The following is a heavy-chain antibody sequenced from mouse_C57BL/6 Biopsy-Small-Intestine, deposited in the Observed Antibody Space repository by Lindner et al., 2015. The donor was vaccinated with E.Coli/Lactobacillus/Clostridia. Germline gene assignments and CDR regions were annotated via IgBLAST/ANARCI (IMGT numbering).Heavy chain of an antibody. CDR3: AKTVRAPAWFTY. J-gene: IGHJ3*01. D-gene: IGHD3-2*01. Sequence: VQLQESGEGLVKPGGSRKLSCAASGFTFSDYGMHWVRQAPEKGLEWVAFISSGSSTIYYADTVKGRFTIPRDNAKNTLFLQMTSLRSEDTAMYYCAKTVRAPAWFTYWGQGTLVTVSA. V-gene: IGHV5-17*01. CDR1: GFTFSDYG. CDR2: ISSGSSTI.